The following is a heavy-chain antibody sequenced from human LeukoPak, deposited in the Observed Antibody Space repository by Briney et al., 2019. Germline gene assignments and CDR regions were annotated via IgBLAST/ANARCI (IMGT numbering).Heavy chain of an antibody. CDR3: ARHMPRGGDSYYYYGMDV. CDR2: INHSGST. D-gene: IGHD2-21*02. J-gene: IGHJ6*02. CDR1: GGSFSGYY. V-gene: IGHV4-34*01. Sequence: SETLSLTCAVYGGSFSGYYWSWIRQPPGKGLEWIGEINHSGSTNYNPSLKSRVTISVDTSKNQFSLKLSSVTAADTAVYYCARHMPRGGDSYYYYGMDVWGQGTTVTVSS.